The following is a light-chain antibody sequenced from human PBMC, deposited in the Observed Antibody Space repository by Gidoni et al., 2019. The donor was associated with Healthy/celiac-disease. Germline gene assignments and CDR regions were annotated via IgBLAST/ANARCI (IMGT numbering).Light chain of an antibody. Sequence: DIVMTQSPDSLAVSLGERATINCKSSQSVLYSSNHKNYLSWSQQKPGQPPKLLIYWASTRESGVPDRFSGSGSGTDFTLTISSLQAEDVAVYYCQQCYSTPYTFGQGTKLEIK. J-gene: IGKJ2*01. CDR1: QSVLYSSNHKNY. CDR3: QQCYSTPYT. V-gene: IGKV4-1*01. CDR2: WAS.